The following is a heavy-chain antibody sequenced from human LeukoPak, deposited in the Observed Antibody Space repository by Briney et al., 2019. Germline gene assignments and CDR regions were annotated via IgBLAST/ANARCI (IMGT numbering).Heavy chain of an antibody. CDR1: GGSISSYY. CDR2: IYYSGST. V-gene: IGHV4-59*01. CDR3: ARVTKTYYYYMDV. Sequence: PSETLSLTCTVSGGSISSYYWSWIRQPPGKGLEWIGYIYYSGSTSYNPSLKSRVTISVDTSKNQFSLKLSSVTAADTAVYYCARVTKTYYYYMDVWGKGTTVTVSS. J-gene: IGHJ6*03. D-gene: IGHD2-2*01.